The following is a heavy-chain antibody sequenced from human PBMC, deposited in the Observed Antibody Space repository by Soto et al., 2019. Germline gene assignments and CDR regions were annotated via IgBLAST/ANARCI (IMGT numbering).Heavy chain of an antibody. D-gene: IGHD2-21*01. CDR3: ARGGISHWAYFYYMDV. Sequence: PSETLSLTCTVSGGSISSGGYYWSWIRQHPGMGLEWIGEINHLGSINYNPSLKSRVTMSVDTSKNQFSLTLNSVTAADTATYYCARGGISHWAYFYYMDVWDRGTTVTVSS. V-gene: IGHV4-39*07. CDR1: GGSISSGGYY. CDR2: INHLGSI. J-gene: IGHJ6*03.